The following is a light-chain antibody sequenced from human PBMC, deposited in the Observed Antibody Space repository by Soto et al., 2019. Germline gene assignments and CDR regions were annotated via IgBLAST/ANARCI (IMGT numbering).Light chain of an antibody. J-gene: IGKJ1*01. CDR2: GAS. CDR1: QSISSSY. V-gene: IGKV3-20*01. CDR3: QQYGSSSWT. Sequence: EIVLPQSPGTLSLSPGTRATLSCRASQSISSSYLAWYQQRPGQAPRLLIYGASSRATGIPDRFSGSGSGTEFTLTISRLEPEDFAVYYCQQYGSSSWTFGQGNKVDIK.